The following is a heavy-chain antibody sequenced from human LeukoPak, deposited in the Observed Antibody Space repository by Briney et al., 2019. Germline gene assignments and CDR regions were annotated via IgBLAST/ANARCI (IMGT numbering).Heavy chain of an antibody. CDR3: ARQGHGGYSYGGEFDY. D-gene: IGHD5-18*01. V-gene: IGHV1-69*05. CDR1: GGTFSSYA. J-gene: IGHJ4*02. CDR2: IIPIFGTA. Sequence: SVKVSCKASGGTFSSYAISWVRQAPGQGLEWMGGIIPIFGTANYAQKFQGRVTITTDESTGTAYMELSSLRSEDTAVYYCARQGHGGYSYGGEFDYWGQGTLVTVSS.